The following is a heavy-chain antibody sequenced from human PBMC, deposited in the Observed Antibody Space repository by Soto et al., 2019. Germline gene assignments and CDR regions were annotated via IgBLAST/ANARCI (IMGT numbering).Heavy chain of an antibody. V-gene: IGHV3-64D*09. CDR2: ISSNGGST. J-gene: IGHJ4*02. Sequence: HPXGSLRLSCSASGXTLSSYAMHWVRQAPGKGLEYVSAISSNGGSTYYADSVKGRFTISRDNSKSTLYLQMSSLRAEDTAVYYCVKDVSSSGLFDYWGQGTLGTVSS. D-gene: IGHD6-13*01. CDR1: GXTLSSYA. CDR3: VKDVSSSGLFDY.